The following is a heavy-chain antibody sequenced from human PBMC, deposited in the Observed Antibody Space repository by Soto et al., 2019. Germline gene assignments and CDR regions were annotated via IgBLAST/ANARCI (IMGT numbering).Heavy chain of an antibody. J-gene: IGHJ5*02. Sequence: GGSLRLSCVASGFTFSRYGMHWVRQAPGKGLEWVAIISYDGSSTYYADSVKGRFTISRDNSKNTLYLQMNSLRDEDMAVYYCARDMDTSSHYDWLDPWGQGTLVTVSS. CDR1: GFTFSRYG. CDR3: ARDMDTSSHYDWLDP. CDR2: ISYDGSST. D-gene: IGHD2-2*01. V-gene: IGHV3-30*03.